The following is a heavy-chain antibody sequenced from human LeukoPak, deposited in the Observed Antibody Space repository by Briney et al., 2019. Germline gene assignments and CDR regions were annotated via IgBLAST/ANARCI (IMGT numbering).Heavy chain of an antibody. Sequence: GGSLRLSCAASGFTFSSYWMSWVRQAPGKGLEWVANIKQDGSEKYYVDSVKGRFTISRDNAKNSLYLQMNSLRAEDTAVYYCARGSGYEYYYYYTDVWGKGTTVTVSS. CDR1: GFTFSSYW. V-gene: IGHV3-7*01. CDR2: IKQDGSEK. D-gene: IGHD5-12*01. J-gene: IGHJ6*03. CDR3: ARGSGYEYYYYYTDV.